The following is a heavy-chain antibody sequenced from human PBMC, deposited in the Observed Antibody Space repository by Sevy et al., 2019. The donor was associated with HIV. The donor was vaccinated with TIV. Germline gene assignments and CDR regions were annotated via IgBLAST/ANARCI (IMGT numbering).Heavy chain of an antibody. J-gene: IGHJ6*02. V-gene: IGHV4-61*01. CDR2: ISYSGNT. Sequence: SETLSLTCTVSGGSVTSGNYYWTWIRPPPGKGLEWNGYISYSGNTKYNPSLKSRFIISVNTSKTQFSLTLSSVTAADTAVYYCARVREAIYYFGMDVWGQGTTVTVSS. CDR3: ARVREAIYYFGMDV. CDR1: GGSVTSGNYY.